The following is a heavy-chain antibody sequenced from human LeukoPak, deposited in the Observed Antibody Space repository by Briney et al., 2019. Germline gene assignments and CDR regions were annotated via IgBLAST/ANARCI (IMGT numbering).Heavy chain of an antibody. J-gene: IGHJ5*02. D-gene: IGHD6-13*01. Sequence: ASVKVSCKASGGTFSSYAISWVRQAPGQGLEWMGIINPSGGSTSYAQKFQGRVTMTRDTSTSTVYMELSSLRSEDTAVYYCARETAGSSSWYGWFDPWGQGTLVTVSS. CDR3: ARETAGSSSWYGWFDP. CDR1: GGTFSSYA. CDR2: INPSGGST. V-gene: IGHV1-46*01.